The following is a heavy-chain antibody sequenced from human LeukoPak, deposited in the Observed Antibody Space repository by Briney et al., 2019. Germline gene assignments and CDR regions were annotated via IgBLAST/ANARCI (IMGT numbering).Heavy chain of an antibody. CDR2: IYYSGST. D-gene: IGHD6-13*01. V-gene: IGHV4-59*11. J-gene: IGHJ4*02. CDR1: GGSISSHY. Sequence: SETLSLTCTVSGGSISSHYWSWIRQPPGKGLEWIGDIYYSGSTNYNPALKSRVTISVDTSKTQFSLKLSSVTAADTAVYYCARGSLYSSSWDYFDYWGQGTLVTVSS. CDR3: ARGSLYSSSWDYFDY.